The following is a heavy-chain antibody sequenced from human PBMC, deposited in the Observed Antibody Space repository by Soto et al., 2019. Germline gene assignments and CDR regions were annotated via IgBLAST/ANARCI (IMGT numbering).Heavy chain of an antibody. D-gene: IGHD1-26*01. Sequence: QVQLVESGGGVVQPGRSLRLSCAASGFTFSSYAMHWVRQAPGKGLEWVAVISYDGSNKYYADSVKGRFTISRDNSKNTLYLQMNSLRAEDTAVYYCARAGSGSYDAPLDYWGQGTLVTVSS. J-gene: IGHJ4*02. CDR3: ARAGSGSYDAPLDY. CDR2: ISYDGSNK. CDR1: GFTFSSYA. V-gene: IGHV3-30-3*01.